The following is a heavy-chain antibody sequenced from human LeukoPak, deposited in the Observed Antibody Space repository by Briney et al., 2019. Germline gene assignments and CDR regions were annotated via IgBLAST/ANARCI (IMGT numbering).Heavy chain of an antibody. CDR3: ARDSGDTANYYFDY. J-gene: IGHJ4*02. Sequence: SVKVSCKASGGTFSSYAISWVRQAPGQGLEWMGRIIPILGIANYAQKFQGRVTITADKSTSTAYMELSSLRSEDTAVYYCARDSGDTANYYFDYWGQGTLVTVSS. CDR1: GGTFSSYA. D-gene: IGHD5-18*01. V-gene: IGHV1-69*04. CDR2: IIPILGIA.